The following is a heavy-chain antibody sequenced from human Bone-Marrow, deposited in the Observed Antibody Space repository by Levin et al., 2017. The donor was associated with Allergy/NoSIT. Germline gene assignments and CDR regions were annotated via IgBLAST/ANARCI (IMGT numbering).Heavy chain of an antibody. CDR2: ISDFGDSI. CDR3: ARDGGGYSFGSEFYSGMDV. D-gene: IGHD5-18*01. J-gene: IGHJ6*02. CDR1: GFTFSAYT. Sequence: GGSLRLSCVASGFTFSAYTMNWVRQTPGKGLEWVSSISDFGDSIYYAESLQGRFIVSRDNAKNSLFLQMSNLRGEDTGVYYCARDGGGYSFGSEFYSGMDVWGQGTTVTVSS. V-gene: IGHV3-21*01.